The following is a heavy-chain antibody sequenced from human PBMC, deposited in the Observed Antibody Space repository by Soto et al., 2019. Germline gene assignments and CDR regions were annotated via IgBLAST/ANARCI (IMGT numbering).Heavy chain of an antibody. D-gene: IGHD3-3*01. CDR2: IYYSGST. V-gene: IGHV4-59*01. CDR1: GGSISSYY. CDR3: ARSGFWSGYYIPYYFDY. J-gene: IGHJ4*02. Sequence: PSETLSLTITISGGSISSYYWSWIRQPPGKGLEWIGYIYYSGSTNYNPSLKSRVTISVDTSKNQFSLKLSSVTAADTAVYYCARSGFWSGYYIPYYFDYWGQGTLVTVSS.